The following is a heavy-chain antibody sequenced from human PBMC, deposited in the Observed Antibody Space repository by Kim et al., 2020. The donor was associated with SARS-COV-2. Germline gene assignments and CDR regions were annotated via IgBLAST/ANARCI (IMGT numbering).Heavy chain of an antibody. J-gene: IGHJ4*02. CDR3: ARDRRRDYVWGSYRLFDY. V-gene: IGHV3-11*06. D-gene: IGHD3-16*02. Sequence: KGRFTISRDNAKNSLYLQMTSLRVEDTAVYYCARDRRRDYVWGSYRLFDYWGQGTLVTVSS.